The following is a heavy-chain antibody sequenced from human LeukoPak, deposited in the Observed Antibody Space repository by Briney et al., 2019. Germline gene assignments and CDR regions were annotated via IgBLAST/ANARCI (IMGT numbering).Heavy chain of an antibody. CDR1: GASISSSY. CDR2: ISNTGST. CDR3: ARLLGRRAWFDP. Sequence: SETLSLTCTVSGASISSSYWSWIRQPPGKGLEWIGYISNTGSTNYNPSLRSRVTISVDTSENQFSLKLSSVAAADTAVYYCARLLGRRAWFDPWGQGTLVTVSS. D-gene: IGHD3-16*01. J-gene: IGHJ5*02. V-gene: IGHV4-4*09.